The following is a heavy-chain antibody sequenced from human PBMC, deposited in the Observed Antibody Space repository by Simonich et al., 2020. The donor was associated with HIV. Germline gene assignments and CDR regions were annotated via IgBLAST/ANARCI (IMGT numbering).Heavy chain of an antibody. D-gene: IGHD6-19*01. CDR3: ARSSLTLAGYWYFDL. Sequence: QVQLVQSGAEVKKPGASVKVSCKASGYTFTGYYIHWVRQAPGQVLEWVGRINPNSGGINDVQKFKGRVTMTRDTSISTAYMELSRLRSDDTAVYYCARSSLTLAGYWYFDLWGRGTLVTVSS. J-gene: IGHJ2*01. V-gene: IGHV1-2*06. CDR2: INPNSGGI. CDR1: GYTFTGYY.